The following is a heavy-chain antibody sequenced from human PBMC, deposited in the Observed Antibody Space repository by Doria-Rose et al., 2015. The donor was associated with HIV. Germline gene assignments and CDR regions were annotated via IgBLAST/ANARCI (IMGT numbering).Heavy chain of an antibody. Sequence: QITLRESGPVLVKPTETLTLTCTVSGVSLSSPGMGVSWIRQPPGKALEWLANIFSDDEGSYTTSLKIRLTISRGNSKSQVVLTMTDMDPVDTATYYCARIKSSRWYHKYYFDFWGQGTLVIVSA. CDR3: ARIKSSRWYHKYYFDF. V-gene: IGHV2-26*01. D-gene: IGHD6-13*01. CDR2: IFSDDEG. CDR1: GVSLSSPGMG. J-gene: IGHJ4*02.